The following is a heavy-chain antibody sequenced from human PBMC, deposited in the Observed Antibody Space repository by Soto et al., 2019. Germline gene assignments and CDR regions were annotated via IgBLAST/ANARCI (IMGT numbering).Heavy chain of an antibody. CDR2: IYYSGST. CDR3: ARQDAVTTSDI. D-gene: IGHD3-3*01. CDR1: YGTILDISEY. J-gene: IGHJ3*02. V-gene: IGHV4-39*01. Sequence: PSESMSVAYSVLYGTILDISEYGIVNRQPPGKGLEWIGSIYYSGSTYYSPSLKSRVTRSADTSQNQFSLKLSSVTAADTAVSYGARQDAVTTSDIRGNRSIVTVS.